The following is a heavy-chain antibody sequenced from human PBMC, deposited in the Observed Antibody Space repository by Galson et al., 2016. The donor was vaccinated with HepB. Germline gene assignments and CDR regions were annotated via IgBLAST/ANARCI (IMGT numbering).Heavy chain of an antibody. CDR1: GFTVGNNY. CDR2: MYSNGDT. D-gene: IGHD2/OR15-2a*01. V-gene: IGHV3-53*01. J-gene: IGHJ5*02. Sequence: SLRLSCAVSGFTVGNNYMIWVRQAPGKGLEWVSLMYSNGDTQYTNSAKGRFTISRDPSKNTPYLQMNSLRVEDTAVYYCARNADGFPSWGPGTLVTVSS. CDR3: ARNADGFPS.